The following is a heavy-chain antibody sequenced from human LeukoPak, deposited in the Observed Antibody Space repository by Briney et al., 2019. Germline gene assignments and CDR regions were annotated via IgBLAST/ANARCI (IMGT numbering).Heavy chain of an antibody. CDR2: TSYDGTKE. Sequence: PGGSLRPSCAASGFILSSYAMHWVRQAPGKGLEWVALTSYDGTKEYYPDSVKGRFTISRDNSKNTIYLQMNSLRVEDTAVYYCAREVAGTTAYDASDIWGQGTMVTVSS. V-gene: IGHV3-30*04. CDR3: AREVAGTTAYDASDI. D-gene: IGHD1-1*01. J-gene: IGHJ3*02. CDR1: GFILSSYA.